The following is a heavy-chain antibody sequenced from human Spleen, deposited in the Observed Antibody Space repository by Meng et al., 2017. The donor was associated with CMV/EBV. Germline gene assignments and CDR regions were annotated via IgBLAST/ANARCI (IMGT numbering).Heavy chain of an antibody. J-gene: IGHJ4*02. CDR3: ARHLRGYSWPKSD. CDR2: FFHSGDT. V-gene: IGHV4-39*01. CDR1: AVPISTTTFF. Sequence: VPAVPISTTTFFWGWIRQPPGKGLEWIGSFFHSGDTYSNPSLRSRVAISVDTSKNQFSLRLNSVTATDTAVYYCARHLRGYSWPKSDWGQGTLVTVSS. D-gene: IGHD1-26*01.